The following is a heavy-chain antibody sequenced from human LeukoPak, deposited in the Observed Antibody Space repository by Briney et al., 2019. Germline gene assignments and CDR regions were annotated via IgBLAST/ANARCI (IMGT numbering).Heavy chain of an antibody. CDR2: INQDGSAK. J-gene: IGHJ3*02. CDR1: GFTFSNYW. Sequence: QPGGSLRLSCAASGFTFSNYWMTWVRQAPGKRLEWVANINQDGSAKYYVGSVKGRFTISRDNANNSLYLQMNSLRVDDTAVYHCATVSFSISSADAFDIWGQGTMVTVSS. D-gene: IGHD3-3*02. V-gene: IGHV3-7*01. CDR3: ATVSFSISSADAFDI.